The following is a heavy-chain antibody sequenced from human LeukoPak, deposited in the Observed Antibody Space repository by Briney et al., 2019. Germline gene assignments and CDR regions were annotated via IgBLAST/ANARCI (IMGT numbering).Heavy chain of an antibody. CDR3: ARDYDGNLEY. CDR1: GFTFNIYW. Sequence: GGSLRLSCAASGFTFNIYWMAWVRQAPGKGLEWVANIEQDGSTKYYADSVKGRFTISRDNAKNSLYLQMNSLRAEDTAVYYCARDYDGNLEYWGQGTPVTVSS. CDR2: IEQDGSTK. D-gene: IGHD4-23*01. J-gene: IGHJ4*02. V-gene: IGHV3-7*01.